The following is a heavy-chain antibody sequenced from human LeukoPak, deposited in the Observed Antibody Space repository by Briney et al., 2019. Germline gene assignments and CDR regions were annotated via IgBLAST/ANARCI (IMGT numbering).Heavy chain of an antibody. Sequence: GGSLRLSCAASGFTFSSYWMSWVRQAPGKGLEWLANIKQDGSEKCYVDSVKGRFTISRDNAKNSLYLQLNSLRAEGTAVYYCARDGGSYCTGNLCYKDGFFDYWGQGTLVTVSS. CDR1: GFTFSSYW. D-gene: IGHD2-8*02. CDR2: IKQDGSEK. V-gene: IGHV3-7*01. CDR3: ARDGGSYCTGNLCYKDGFFDY. J-gene: IGHJ4*02.